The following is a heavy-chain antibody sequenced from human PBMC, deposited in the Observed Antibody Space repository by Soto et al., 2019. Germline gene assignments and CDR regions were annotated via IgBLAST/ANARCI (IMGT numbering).Heavy chain of an antibody. V-gene: IGHV4-39*01. CDR1: GGSISSSSYY. D-gene: IGHD3-9*01. Sequence: SETLSLTCTVAGGSISSSSYYWGRIRQPPGKGLEWIGSIYYSGSAYYNPSLKSRVTISVDTSKNQFSLKLSSVTAANTAVYYCARHGGTYYDILTGYSINYYYYYMDVWGKGTTVTVSS. CDR2: IYYSGSA. J-gene: IGHJ6*03. CDR3: ARHGGTYYDILTGYSINYYYYYMDV.